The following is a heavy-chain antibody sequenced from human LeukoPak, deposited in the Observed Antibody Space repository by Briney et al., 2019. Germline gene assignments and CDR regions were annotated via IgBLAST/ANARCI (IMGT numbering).Heavy chain of an antibody. Sequence: SVKVSCKASGGTFSSYAISWVRQAPGQGLEWMGGIIPIFGTANYAQKFQGRVTITADESTSTAYMELSSLRSEDTAVYYCARDSDSGSYFGWFDPWGQGTLVTVSS. V-gene: IGHV1-69*13. CDR1: GGTFSSYA. D-gene: IGHD1-26*01. J-gene: IGHJ5*02. CDR3: ARDSDSGSYFGWFDP. CDR2: IIPIFGTA.